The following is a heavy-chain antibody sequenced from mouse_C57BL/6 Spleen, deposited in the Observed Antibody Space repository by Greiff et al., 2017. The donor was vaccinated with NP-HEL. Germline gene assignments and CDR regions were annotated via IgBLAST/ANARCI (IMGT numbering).Heavy chain of an antibody. Sequence: EVHLVESGGGLVKPGGSLKLSCAASGFTFSSYAMSWVRQTPEKRLEWVATISAGGSYPYSPDNVKGRFTISRDNAKNNLYLQMSHLKSEDTAMYYCARGAIYDGYYDYYAMDYWGQGTSVTVSS. J-gene: IGHJ4*01. V-gene: IGHV5-4*01. D-gene: IGHD2-3*01. CDR2: ISAGGSYP. CDR1: GFTFSSYA. CDR3: ARGAIYDGYYDYYAMDY.